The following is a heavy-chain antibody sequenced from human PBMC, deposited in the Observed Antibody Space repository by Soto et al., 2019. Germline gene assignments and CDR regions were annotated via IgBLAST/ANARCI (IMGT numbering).Heavy chain of an antibody. CDR1: GFTFSTYA. CDR2: IRGSGGST. Sequence: PGGSLRLSCAASGFTFSTYAMSWVRQAPGKGPEWVSTIRGSGGSTHYPDSVKGRFTISRDNSKNTLYLQMNSLRAEDTAVYYCAEAWGTTLTTNWCDTWGQGTLCTASS. J-gene: IGHJ5*01. CDR3: AEAWGTTLTTNWCDT. V-gene: IGHV3-23*01. D-gene: IGHD3-16*01.